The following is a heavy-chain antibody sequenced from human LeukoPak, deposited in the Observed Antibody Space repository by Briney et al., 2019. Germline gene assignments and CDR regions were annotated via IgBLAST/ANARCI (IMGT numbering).Heavy chain of an antibody. Sequence: PSQTLSPTCTVSGASISSGGYYWSWIRQPAGKGLEYLGRIYSTGSTNYNPSLRSRVTISVDTSKNHFSLKLSSVTAADTAVYYCARDQTYSGSGIYTYFDYWGQGILVTVSS. V-gene: IGHV4-61*02. D-gene: IGHD3-10*01. CDR2: IYSTGST. J-gene: IGHJ4*02. CDR3: ARDQTYSGSGIYTYFDY. CDR1: GASISSGGYY.